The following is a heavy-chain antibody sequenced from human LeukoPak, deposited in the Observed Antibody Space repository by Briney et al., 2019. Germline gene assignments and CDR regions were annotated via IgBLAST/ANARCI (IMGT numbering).Heavy chain of an antibody. Sequence: PGGSLRLSCEASGFTFSSYSMNWVRQAPGKGLEWVSGINWNGGSTGYADSVKGRFTISRDNAKNSLYLQMNSLRAEDTALYYCARGPNWNSYDYFDYWGQGTLVTVSS. J-gene: IGHJ4*02. D-gene: IGHD1-1*01. CDR2: INWNGGST. CDR1: GFTFSSYS. CDR3: ARGPNWNSYDYFDY. V-gene: IGHV3-20*04.